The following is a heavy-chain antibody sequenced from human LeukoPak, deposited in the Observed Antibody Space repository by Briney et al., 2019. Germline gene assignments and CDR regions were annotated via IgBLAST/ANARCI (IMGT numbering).Heavy chain of an antibody. CDR2: ISGSGGST. CDR3: AKSAYDSSGYYFLADAFDI. J-gene: IGHJ3*02. V-gene: IGHV3-23*01. CDR1: GFTFSSYA. D-gene: IGHD3-22*01. Sequence: GGSLRLSCAPSGFTFSSYAMSWVRQAPGKGLEWVSAISGSGGSTYYADSVKGRFTISRDNSKNTLYLQMNSLRAEDTAVYYCAKSAYDSSGYYFLADAFDIWGQGTMVTVSS.